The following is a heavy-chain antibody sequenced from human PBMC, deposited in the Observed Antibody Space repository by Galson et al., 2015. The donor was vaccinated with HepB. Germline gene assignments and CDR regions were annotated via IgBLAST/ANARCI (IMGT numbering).Heavy chain of an antibody. CDR2: IWYDGGTK. CDR1: GFTLGGYG. Sequence: SLRLSCAASGFTLGGYGMHWVRQAPGKGLEWLAVIWYDGGTKYHADSVKGRFTISRDNSKNTLYLQMNSLRAEDTAIYYCARDLARTQLGMDVWGQGTTVTVSS. J-gene: IGHJ6*02. D-gene: IGHD3-10*01. CDR3: ARDLARTQLGMDV. V-gene: IGHV3-33*01.